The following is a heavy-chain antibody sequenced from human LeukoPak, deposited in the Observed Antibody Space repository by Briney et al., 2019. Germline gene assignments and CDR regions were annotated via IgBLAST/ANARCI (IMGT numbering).Heavy chain of an antibody. Sequence: PSETLSLTCTVSGGSISSGDSHWSWIRQPPGKGLEWIGYIYYSGSTYYNPSLKSRVTISVDTSKNQFSLKLSSVTAADTAVYYCATGKSGYSGHDYDYWGQGTLVTVSS. CDR2: IYYSGST. CDR3: ATGKSGYSGHDYDY. J-gene: IGHJ4*02. V-gene: IGHV4-31*03. D-gene: IGHD5-12*01. CDR1: GGSISSGDSH.